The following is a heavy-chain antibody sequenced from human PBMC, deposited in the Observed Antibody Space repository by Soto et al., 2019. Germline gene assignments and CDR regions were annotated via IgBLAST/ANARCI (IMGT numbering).Heavy chain of an antibody. J-gene: IGHJ3*02. CDR2: IYHSGST. CDR1: GGSISSSNW. V-gene: IGHV4-4*02. CDR3: ARDDGYSSGWYPRAAFDI. Sequence: SETLSLTCAVSGGSISSSNWWSWVRQPPGKGLEWIGEIYHSGSTNYNPSLKSRVTISVDKSKSQFSLKLSSVTAADTAVYYCARDDGYSSGWYPRAAFDIWGQGTMVTVSS. D-gene: IGHD6-19*01.